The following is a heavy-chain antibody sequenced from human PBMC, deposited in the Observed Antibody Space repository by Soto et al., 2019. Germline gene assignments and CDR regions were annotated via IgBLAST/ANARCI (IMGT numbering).Heavy chain of an antibody. J-gene: IGHJ4*02. CDR1: GFPFSIYN. D-gene: IGHD5-12*01. V-gene: IGHV3-48*01. CDR2: ITSSSTNI. CDR3: ARMWSAYDPFDY. Sequence: EVQLVESGGGLVQPGGSLRLSCATSGFPFSIYNMNWVRQAPGKGLEWVSSITSSSTNIYYADSVKGRFTISRDNAKNSLHLQMTSLRVEDTAVYYCARMWSAYDPFDYWGQGTLVTVSS.